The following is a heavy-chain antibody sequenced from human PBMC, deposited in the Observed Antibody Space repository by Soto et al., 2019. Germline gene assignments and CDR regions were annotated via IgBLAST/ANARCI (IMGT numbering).Heavy chain of an antibody. CDR2: IWYDGSNK. D-gene: IGHD3-9*01. CDR3: ARVALNYYGMDV. V-gene: IGHV3-33*01. J-gene: IGHJ6*02. Sequence: QVQLVESGGGVVQPGRSLRLSCAASGFTFSSYGMHWVRQAPGKGLEWVAVIWYDGSNKYYADSVKGRFTISRDNSENTLYLQMNSLRGEDTAVYYCARVALNYYGMDVWGQGTTVTVSS. CDR1: GFTFSSYG.